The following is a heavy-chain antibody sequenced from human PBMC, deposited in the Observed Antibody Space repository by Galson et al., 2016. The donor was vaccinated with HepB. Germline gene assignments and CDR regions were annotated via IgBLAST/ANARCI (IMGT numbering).Heavy chain of an antibody. V-gene: IGHV2-26*02. CDR2: IFWNDEE. Sequence: PALVKPTQTLTLTCTVSGFSLSSARMGVSWIRQPPGKALEWLAQIFWNDEESYSTSLKSRLTISRDTSKNQVVLSMTNMDPVDTHTYYCARIPLNAFSGRADAFDVWGQGTVVIVSS. CDR1: GFSLSSARMG. J-gene: IGHJ3*01. CDR3: ARIPLNAFSGRADAFDV. D-gene: IGHD1-26*01.